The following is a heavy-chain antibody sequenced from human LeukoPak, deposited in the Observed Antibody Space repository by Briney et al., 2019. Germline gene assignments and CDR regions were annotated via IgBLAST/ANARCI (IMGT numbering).Heavy chain of an antibody. J-gene: IGHJ6*02. Sequence: ASVKVSCKASGYTFTSYDINWVRQATGRGLEWMGWMNPNSGNTGYAQKFQGRVTMTRNTSISTAYMELSSLRSEDTAVYYCASLRYCSGGSCDPHYYYYGMDVWGQGTTVTVSS. D-gene: IGHD2-15*01. V-gene: IGHV1-8*01. CDR3: ASLRYCSGGSCDPHYYYYGMDV. CDR2: MNPNSGNT. CDR1: GYTFTSYD.